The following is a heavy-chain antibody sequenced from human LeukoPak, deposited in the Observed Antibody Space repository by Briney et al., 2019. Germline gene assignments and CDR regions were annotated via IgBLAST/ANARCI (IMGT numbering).Heavy chain of an antibody. Sequence: PGGSLRLSCAASGFTVSSNYMSWVRQAPGKGLEWVSVIYSGGSTYYADSVKGRFTISRDDSKNTLYLQMNSLRAEDTAVYYCASGPNGGNGIDAFDIWGQGTMVTVSS. D-gene: IGHD4-23*01. CDR3: ASGPNGGNGIDAFDI. CDR2: IYSGGST. J-gene: IGHJ3*02. V-gene: IGHV3-53*01. CDR1: GFTVSSNY.